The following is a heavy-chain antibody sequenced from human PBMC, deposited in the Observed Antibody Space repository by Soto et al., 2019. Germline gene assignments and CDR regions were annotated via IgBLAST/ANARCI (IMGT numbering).Heavy chain of an antibody. D-gene: IGHD3-16*01. CDR2: TSYDGSDK. CDR3: ARWGTTGGLDV. V-gene: IGHV3-33*05. J-gene: IGHJ1*01. Sequence: QVHLVESGGGVVQPGMSLRVSCVGSGFTFRSYVIHWVRQAPGKGLEWVALTSYDGSDKYYGDSVRGRFTISRDNSRNTVDLQMDSLRLEDTALYYCARWGTTGGLDVWGQGTLVSVSS. CDR1: GFTFRSYV.